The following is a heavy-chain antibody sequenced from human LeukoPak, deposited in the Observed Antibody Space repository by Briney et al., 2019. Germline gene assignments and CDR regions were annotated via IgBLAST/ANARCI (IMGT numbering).Heavy chain of an antibody. V-gene: IGHV4-59*01. CDR3: ARDYGSGSYYNFHDAFDI. CDR2: IYYSGST. CDR1: GGSISSYY. Sequence: SETLSLTCTVSGGSISSYYWSWIRQPPGKGLEWIGYIYYSGSTNYNPSLKSRVTISVDTSKNQFSLKLGSVTAADTAVYYCARDYGSGSYYNFHDAFDIWGQGTMVTVSS. J-gene: IGHJ3*02. D-gene: IGHD3-10*01.